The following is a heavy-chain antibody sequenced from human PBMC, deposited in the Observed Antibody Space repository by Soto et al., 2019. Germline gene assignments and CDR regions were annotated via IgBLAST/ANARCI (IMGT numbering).Heavy chain of an antibody. D-gene: IGHD1-1*01. V-gene: IGHV1-8*01. J-gene: IGHJ4*02. CDR2: RNPNSGNT. CDR3: AGPWNKQ. Sequence: QVQLVQSGAEVKKPGASVKVSCKASGYTFTSYNINWVRQATGQGLEWMGWRNPNSGNTGYAQKFQGRVTMTRDTSISTAYMEMSSLRSEATAVYYCAGPWNKQWGQGTLVTVSS. CDR1: GYTFTSYN.